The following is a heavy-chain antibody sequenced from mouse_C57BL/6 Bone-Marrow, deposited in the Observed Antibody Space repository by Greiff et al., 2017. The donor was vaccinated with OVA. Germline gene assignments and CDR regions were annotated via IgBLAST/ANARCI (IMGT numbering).Heavy chain of an antibody. CDR3: ARSEHYDGYYVGFAY. CDR1: GYSFPSYY. CDR2: IYPGSGNT. J-gene: IGHJ3*01. Sequence: QVQLQQSGPELVKPGASVKISCKASGYSFPSYYIHWVKQRPGQGLEWIGWIYPGSGNTKYNEKFKGKATLTADTSSSTAYMQLSSLTSEDSAVYYCARSEHYDGYYVGFAYWGQGTLVTVSA. D-gene: IGHD2-3*01. V-gene: IGHV1-66*01.